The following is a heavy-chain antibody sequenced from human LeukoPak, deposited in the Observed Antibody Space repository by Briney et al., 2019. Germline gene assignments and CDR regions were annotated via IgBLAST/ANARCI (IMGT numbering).Heavy chain of an antibody. D-gene: IGHD4-17*01. V-gene: IGHV2-70*04. CDR2: IDWDDDK. CDR1: GCSLSTSGMR. CDR3: ARIPTYGDYAYFDY. Sequence: SGPTLVNPTQTLTLTCTFSGCSLSTSGMRVSWIRQPPGKALEWLARIDWDDDKFYNTSLKTRLTISKDTSKNQVVLTMTNMDPVDTATYYCARIPTYGDYAYFDYWGQGTLVTVSS. J-gene: IGHJ4*02.